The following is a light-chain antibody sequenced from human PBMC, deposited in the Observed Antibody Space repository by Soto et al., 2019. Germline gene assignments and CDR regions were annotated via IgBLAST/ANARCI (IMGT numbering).Light chain of an antibody. Sequence: DIQTTQSPSTLSAFVGDRVTITCRAGQTISYWLAWYQQKPGKAPKLLISHASNLAGGVPSRFSGSRSGREFTLTISSLQPDDSATYYRQQYNLDSSFGQGTKLEI. J-gene: IGKJ2*03. V-gene: IGKV1-5*01. CDR1: QTISYW. CDR2: HAS. CDR3: QQYNLDSS.